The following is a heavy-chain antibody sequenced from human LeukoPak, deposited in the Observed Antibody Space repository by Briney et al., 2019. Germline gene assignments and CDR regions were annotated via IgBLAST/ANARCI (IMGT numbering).Heavy chain of an antibody. Sequence: GASVKVSCKASGYTFTSYGISWVRQAPGQGLEWMGGIIPIFGTANYAQKFQGRVTITADESTSTAYMELSSLRSEDTAVYYCARARYCSSTSCYTGFDYWGQGTLVTVSS. D-gene: IGHD2-2*02. J-gene: IGHJ4*02. CDR2: IIPIFGTA. V-gene: IGHV1-69*13. CDR1: GYTFTSYG. CDR3: ARARYCSSTSCYTGFDY.